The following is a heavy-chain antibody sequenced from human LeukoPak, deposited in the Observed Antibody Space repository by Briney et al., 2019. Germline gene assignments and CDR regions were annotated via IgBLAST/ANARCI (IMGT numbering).Heavy chain of an antibody. CDR1: GFTFTSSA. J-gene: IGHJ3*02. CDR2: IVVGSGNT. CDR3: AAESDSLAAAGGGDAFDI. Sequence: SAKVSCKASGFTFTSSAVQWVRQARGQRLEWIGWIVVGSGNTNYAQKFQERVTITRDMSTSTAYMELSSLRSEDTAVYYCAAESDSLAAAGGGDAFDIWGRGTMVTVSS. D-gene: IGHD6-13*01. V-gene: IGHV1-58*01.